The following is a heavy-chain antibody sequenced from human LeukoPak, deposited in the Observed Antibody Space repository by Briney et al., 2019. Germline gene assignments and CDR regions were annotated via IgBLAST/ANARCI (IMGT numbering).Heavy chain of an antibody. D-gene: IGHD3/OR15-3a*01. V-gene: IGHV1-2*02. CDR2: INPNSGGT. Sequence: ASVKVSCKASGYTFTGYYMHWVRQAPGQGLEWMGWINPNSGGTNYAQKFQGRVTITADESTSTAYMELSSLRSEDTAVYYCARAWTSTYYYYYYMDVWGKGTTVTVSS. CDR3: ARAWTSTYYYYYYMDV. CDR1: GYTFTGYY. J-gene: IGHJ6*03.